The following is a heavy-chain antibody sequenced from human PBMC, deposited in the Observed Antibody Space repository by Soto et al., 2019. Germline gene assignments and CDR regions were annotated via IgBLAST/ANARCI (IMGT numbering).Heavy chain of an antibody. CDR1: GYTFTGYY. Sequence: ASVKVSCKASGYTFTGYYMHWVRQAPGQGLEWMGWINPNSGGTNYAQKFQGWVTMTRDTSISTAYMELSRLRSDDTAVYYCARDLLRFDYYYSSGYWQVLYGMDFWGQGTTVTVSS. V-gene: IGHV1-2*04. CDR2: INPNSGGT. D-gene: IGHD3-22*01. CDR3: ARDLLRFDYYYSSGYWQVLYGMDF. J-gene: IGHJ6*02.